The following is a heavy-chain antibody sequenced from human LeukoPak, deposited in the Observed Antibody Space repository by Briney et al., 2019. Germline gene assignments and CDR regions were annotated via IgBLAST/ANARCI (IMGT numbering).Heavy chain of an antibody. J-gene: IGHJ6*02. CDR2: IIPILGIA. CDR1: VGTFSSYA. D-gene: IGHD2-2*01. CDR3: ARDSIVVVPAATNYGMDV. Sequence: SVKVSCKASVGTFSSYAISWVRQAPGQGLEWMGRIIPILGIANYAQKFQGRVTITADKSTSTAYMELSSLRSEDTAVYYCARDSIVVVPAATNYGMDVWGQGTTVTVSS. V-gene: IGHV1-69*04.